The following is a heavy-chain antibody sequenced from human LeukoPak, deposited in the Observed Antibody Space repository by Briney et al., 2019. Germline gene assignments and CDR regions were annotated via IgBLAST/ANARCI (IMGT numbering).Heavy chain of an antibody. CDR2: IYHSGST. Sequence: SETLSLTCAVSGGSISSSNWWSWVRQPPGKGLEWIGEIYHSGSTNYNPSLKSRVTISVDKSKNQFSLKLSSVTAADTAVYYCARVVYGSGNAFDYWGQGTLVTVSS. V-gene: IGHV4-4*02. CDR3: ARVVYGSGNAFDY. D-gene: IGHD3-10*01. CDR1: GGSISSSNW. J-gene: IGHJ4*02.